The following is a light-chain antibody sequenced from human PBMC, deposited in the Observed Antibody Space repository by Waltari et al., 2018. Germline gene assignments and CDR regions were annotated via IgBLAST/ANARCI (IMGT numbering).Light chain of an antibody. J-gene: IGKJ2*01. CDR1: QSISSS. CDR2: AAS. V-gene: IGKV1-39*01. CDR3: LQYFGTPRT. Sequence: DIQMTQSPSSLSTSVGDRVTITCRASQSISSSLNWYQQKPGKAPNLLIFAASSLQTGVPSRFSGSGSGTDFTLTISSLQAEDVAVYYCLQYFGTPRTFGQGTKLEIK.